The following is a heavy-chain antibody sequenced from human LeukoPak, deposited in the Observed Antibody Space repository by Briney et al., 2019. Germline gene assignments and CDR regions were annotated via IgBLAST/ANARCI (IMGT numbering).Heavy chain of an antibody. CDR3: ARVPSGYSHQNYFDY. J-gene: IGHJ4*02. Sequence: PGGSLRLSCAASGFTFSNYEMNWIRQAPGKGLEWVSYISGSGSTIYYADSVKGRFTISRDNAKDSLYLQMNSLRAEDQAVYYCARVPSGYSHQNYFDYWGQGTLVTVSS. V-gene: IGHV3-48*03. D-gene: IGHD5-18*01. CDR2: ISGSGSTI. CDR1: GFTFSNYE.